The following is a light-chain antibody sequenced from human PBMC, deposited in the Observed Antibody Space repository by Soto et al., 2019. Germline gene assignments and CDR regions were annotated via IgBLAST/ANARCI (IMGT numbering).Light chain of an antibody. Sequence: EIVLTQSPGTLSLSPGERATLSCRASQSVSSSYLAWYQQKPGQAPRLLIYGASSRATGIPDRFSGSGSWTAFTITISRLEPEDFAVDYCQQYGTSRTFGQGTKVEIK. CDR3: QQYGTSRT. V-gene: IGKV3-20*01. CDR2: GAS. CDR1: QSVSSSY. J-gene: IGKJ1*01.